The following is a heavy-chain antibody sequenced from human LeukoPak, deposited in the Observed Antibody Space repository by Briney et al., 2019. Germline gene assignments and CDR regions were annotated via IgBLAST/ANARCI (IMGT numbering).Heavy chain of an antibody. J-gene: IGHJ6*02. CDR2: ITTGGPNT. V-gene: IGHV3-23*01. CDR1: GFTFSSYT. D-gene: IGHD6-25*01. CDR3: ARDLTSSGYSSGSYYNYYGMDV. Sequence: GGSLRLSCTASGFTFSSYTMGWVRQAPGKGLKSVSTITTGGPNTYYADSVKGRFTVSRDNAKNSLYLQMNSLRAEDTAVYYCARDLTSSGYSSGSYYNYYGMDVWGQGTTVTASS.